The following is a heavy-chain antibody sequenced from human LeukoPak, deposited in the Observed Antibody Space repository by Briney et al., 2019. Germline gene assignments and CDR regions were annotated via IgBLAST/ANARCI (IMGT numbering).Heavy chain of an antibody. J-gene: IGHJ2*01. Sequence: GGSLRRSCAASSGFTFSTYGMHWVRQAPGKGLGWVAVIWSDGSKKYYGDSVKGRYTISRDNSKNMLYLQMNSLRAEDTAVYYCARDSSMGLDLWGRGTLVTVSS. CDR1: GFTFSTYG. CDR3: ARDSSMGLDL. D-gene: IGHD2-2*01. CDR2: IWSDGSKK. V-gene: IGHV3-33*01.